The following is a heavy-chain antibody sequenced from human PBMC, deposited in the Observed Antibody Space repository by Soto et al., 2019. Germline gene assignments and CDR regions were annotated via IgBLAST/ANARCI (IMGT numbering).Heavy chain of an antibody. CDR2: IWYDGSNK. CDR1: GFPFSSYG. D-gene: IGHD2-15*01. V-gene: IGHV3-33*01. J-gene: IGHJ3*02. Sequence: PGGSLRLSCAASGFPFSSYGMHWVRQAPGKGLEWVAVIWYDGSNKYYADSVKGRFTISRDNSKNTLYLQMNSLRAEDTAVYYCARARYCSGGSCNDAFDIWGQGTMVTVS. CDR3: ARARYCSGGSCNDAFDI.